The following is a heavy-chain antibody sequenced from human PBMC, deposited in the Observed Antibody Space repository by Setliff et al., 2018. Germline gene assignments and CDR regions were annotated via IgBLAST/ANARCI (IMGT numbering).Heavy chain of an antibody. CDR2: IHYSGNT. CDR3: AHSTTFDLHHDY. J-gene: IGHJ4*02. V-gene: IGHV4-59*08. CDR1: GDSISGDY. D-gene: IGHD3-9*01. Sequence: SETLSLTCTVSGDSISGDYWSWIRQPPGKGLEWIGFIHYSGNTNYNPSLKSRVTISFNTSKNQISLKLSSVTAADTAVYYCAHSTTFDLHHDYWGQGALVTVSS.